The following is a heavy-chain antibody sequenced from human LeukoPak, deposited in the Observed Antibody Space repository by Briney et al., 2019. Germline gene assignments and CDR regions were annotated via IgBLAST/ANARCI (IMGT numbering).Heavy chain of an antibody. V-gene: IGHV3-30*18. CDR2: ISYDGSNK. J-gene: IGHJ6*02. Sequence: PGRSLRLSCAASGFTFSSYGMHWVRQAPGKGLEWVAVISYDGSNKYYADSVKGRFTISRDNSKNTLYLQMNSLRAEDTAVYYCAKGVPGMDVWGQGTTVTVSS. CDR1: GFTFSSYG. CDR3: AKGVPGMDV.